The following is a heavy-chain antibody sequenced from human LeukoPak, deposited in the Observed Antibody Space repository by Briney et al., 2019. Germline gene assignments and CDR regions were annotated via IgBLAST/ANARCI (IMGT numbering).Heavy chain of an antibody. D-gene: IGHD3-22*01. V-gene: IGHV3-43D*03. CDR3: AKAHAYDSSGCLDY. J-gene: IGHJ4*02. CDR2: ISWDGGST. CDR1: GLTFDDYA. Sequence: PGGSLRLSCAASGLTFDDYAMHWVRQAPGKGLEWVSLISWDGGSTYYADSVKGRFTISRDNSKNSLYLQMNSLRAEDTALYYCAKAHAYDSSGCLDYWGQGTLVTVSS.